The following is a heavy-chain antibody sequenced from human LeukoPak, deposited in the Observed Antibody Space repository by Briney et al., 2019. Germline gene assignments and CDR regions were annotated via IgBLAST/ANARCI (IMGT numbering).Heavy chain of an antibody. J-gene: IGHJ4*02. CDR1: GFTFSSYD. CDR3: ARDSRGDTTMDQKFDY. Sequence: GGSLRLSCAASGFTFSSYDMHWVRQATGKGLEWVSAIGTAGDTYYPGSVKGRFTISRENAKNSLYLQMNSLRAGDTAVYYCARDSRGDTTMDQKFDYWGQGTLVTVSS. CDR2: IGTAGDT. D-gene: IGHD5-18*01. V-gene: IGHV3-13*01.